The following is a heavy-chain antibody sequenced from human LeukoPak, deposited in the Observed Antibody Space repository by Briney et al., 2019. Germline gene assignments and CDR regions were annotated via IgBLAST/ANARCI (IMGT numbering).Heavy chain of an antibody. CDR3: AKRSNGCIVGARCGYYFDY. J-gene: IGHJ4*02. CDR1: GFTFSSYG. Sequence: GGTLRLSCAASGFTFSSYGMSWVRQAPGQGLEWVSAISGSGGSTYYADSVKGRFTISRDNSKNTLYLQMNSLRAEDTAVYYCAKRSNGCIVGARCGYYFDYWGQGTLVTVSS. V-gene: IGHV3-23*01. D-gene: IGHD1-26*01. CDR2: ISGSGGST.